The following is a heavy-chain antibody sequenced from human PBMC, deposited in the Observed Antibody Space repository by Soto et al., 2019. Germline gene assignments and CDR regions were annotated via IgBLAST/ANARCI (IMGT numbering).Heavy chain of an antibody. CDR3: AFRRNLVPTVGAFDI. V-gene: IGHV2-5*02. Sequence: QITLKESGPTLVKPTQTLTLTCTLSGFSFSTSGMAVGWIRQPPGKAPECLALIFWDGDKRYSPSLKTRLTLTKDTSENQVVLTMTNMDPVDSGTYYCAFRRNLVPTVGAFDIWGRGTEVTVSS. CDR2: IFWDGDK. J-gene: IGHJ3*02. D-gene: IGHD4-17*01. CDR1: GFSFSTSGMA.